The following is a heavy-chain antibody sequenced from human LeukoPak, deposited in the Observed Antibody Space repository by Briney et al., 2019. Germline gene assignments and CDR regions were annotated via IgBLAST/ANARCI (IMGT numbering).Heavy chain of an antibody. V-gene: IGHV1-18*01. Sequence: GASVKVSCKASGYTFTSYGISWVRQAPGQGLEWMGWISAYNGNTNYAQKLQGRVTMTTDTSTSTAYMELRSLRSDDTAVYYCARDGYCSSTSCYVYYYYGMDVWGQGTTVTVSS. CDR3: ARDGYCSSTSCYVYYYYGMDV. D-gene: IGHD2-2*01. CDR2: ISAYNGNT. J-gene: IGHJ6*02. CDR1: GYTFTSYG.